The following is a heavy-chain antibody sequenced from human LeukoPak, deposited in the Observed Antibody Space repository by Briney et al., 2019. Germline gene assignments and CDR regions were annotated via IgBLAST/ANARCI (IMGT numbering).Heavy chain of an antibody. CDR2: ISSSSSYT. CDR1: GFTFSDYY. V-gene: IGHV3-11*05. CDR3: ARDPGVLRYFDWPAGLDY. Sequence: GGSLRLSCAASGFTFSDYYMSWIRQAPGKGLEWVSYISSSSSYTNYADSVKGRFSISRDNAKNSLYLQMNSLRAEDTAVYYCARDPGVLRYFDWPAGLDYWGQGTLVTVSS. J-gene: IGHJ4*02. D-gene: IGHD3-9*01.